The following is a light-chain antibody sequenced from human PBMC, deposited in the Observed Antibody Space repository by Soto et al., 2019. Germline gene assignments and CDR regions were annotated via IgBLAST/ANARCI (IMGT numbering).Light chain of an antibody. CDR2: GAS. J-gene: IGKJ4*01. CDR3: QQRSNWPLT. Sequence: EIVLTQSPGTLSLSPGERATLSCRASQSVSSSYLAWYQQKPGQAPRLLIYGASTRATGIPARFSGSGSGTDFTLTISSLEPEDFALYYCQQRSNWPLTFGGGTKVDIK. CDR1: QSVSSSY. V-gene: IGKV3D-20*02.